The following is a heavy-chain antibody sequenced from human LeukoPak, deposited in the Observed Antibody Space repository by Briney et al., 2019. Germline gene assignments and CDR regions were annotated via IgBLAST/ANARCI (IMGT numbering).Heavy chain of an antibody. CDR3: ARGPDCSGGGCYFDGDGCHFDY. V-gene: IGHV3-33*01. Sequence: GGSLRLSCAASGFTFSTYGMHWVRQAPGKGLEWVAVIWFDGSNKYYADSVKGRFTISRDNSKNTLYLQMNSLRAEDTAVYYCARGPDCSGGGCYFDGDGCHFDYWGQGTLVTVSS. CDR2: IWFDGSNK. CDR1: GFTFSTYG. D-gene: IGHD2-15*01. J-gene: IGHJ4*02.